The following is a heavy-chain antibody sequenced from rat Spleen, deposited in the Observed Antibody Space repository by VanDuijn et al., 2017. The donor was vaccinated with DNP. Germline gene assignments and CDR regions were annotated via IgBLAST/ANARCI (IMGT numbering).Heavy chain of an antibody. CDR1: GFSLTSYN. V-gene: IGHV2-30*01. Sequence: QVQLKESGPGLVQPSQTLSLTCTVSGFSLTSYNVHWVRQPTGKGLEWMGIIWTGGSTDYNSALKSRLSISRDTSKSQVFLKMNSLQTEDIATYYCASESPGRGYFDYWGQGVMVTVSS. CDR2: IWTGGST. D-gene: IGHD5-1*01. J-gene: IGHJ2*01. CDR3: ASESPGRGYFDY.